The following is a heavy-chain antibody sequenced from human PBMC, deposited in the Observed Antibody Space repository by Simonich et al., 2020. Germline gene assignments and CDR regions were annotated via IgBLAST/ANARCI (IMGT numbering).Heavy chain of an antibody. CDR2: INHSGST. D-gene: IGHD1-26*01. CDR3: ARGLIGGSYYY. CDR1: GGSFSGYY. J-gene: IGHJ4*02. V-gene: IGHV4-34*01. Sequence: QVQLQQWGAGLLKPSETLSLTCAVYGGSFSGYYWSWIRQPPGKGLEWIGEINHSGSTNYNPSLKSRVTISVYTSKNQVSLKLSSVTAADTAVYYCARGLIGGSYYYWGQGTLVTVSS.